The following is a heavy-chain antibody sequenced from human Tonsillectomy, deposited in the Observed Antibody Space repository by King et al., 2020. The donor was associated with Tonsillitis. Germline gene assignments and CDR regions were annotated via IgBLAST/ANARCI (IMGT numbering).Heavy chain of an antibody. CDR1: GFPFSSSG. CDR2: ISYDGNNK. J-gene: IGHJ4*02. Sequence: VQLVESGGGVVQPGRSLRLSCAASGFPFSSSGIHWVRQAPGKGLEWVALISYDGNNKYYADSVKGRFTVSRAISKNTVSLQMSTLRAEDTAVYYCAKGLTYYFDYWGQGALVTVSS. CDR3: AKGLTYYFDY. D-gene: IGHD4/OR15-4a*01. V-gene: IGHV3-30*18.